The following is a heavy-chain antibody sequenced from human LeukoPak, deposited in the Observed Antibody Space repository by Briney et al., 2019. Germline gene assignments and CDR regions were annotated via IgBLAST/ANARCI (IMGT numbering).Heavy chain of an antibody. CDR2: IREDGSEK. V-gene: IGHV3-7*03. CDR3: ARGNNYYGL. D-gene: IGHD1/OR15-1a*01. J-gene: IGHJ1*01. CDR1: GLTFSNYG. Sequence: GGSLRLSCAASGLTFSNYGMTWVRQAPGKGLEWVANIREDGSEKYYVDSVRGRFTISRDNAKNSLLLQMNSLRAGDTAVYYCARGNNYYGLWGQGTLVTVSS.